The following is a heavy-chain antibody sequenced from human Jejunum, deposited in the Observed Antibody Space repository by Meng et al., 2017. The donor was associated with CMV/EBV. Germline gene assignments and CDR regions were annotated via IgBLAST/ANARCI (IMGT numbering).Heavy chain of an antibody. CDR3: ARGHYYHYYYYMDV. D-gene: IGHD3-10*01. CDR2: ISGYNGNT. CDR1: GDRFTSYG. Sequence: GDRFTSYGISWVRQATGQGLEWMGWISGYNGNTNYAQKLQGRVTMTTDTSTSTAYMDLRSLRSDDTAVYYCARGHYYHYYYYMDVWGQGTTVTVSS. J-gene: IGHJ6*02. V-gene: IGHV1-18*01.